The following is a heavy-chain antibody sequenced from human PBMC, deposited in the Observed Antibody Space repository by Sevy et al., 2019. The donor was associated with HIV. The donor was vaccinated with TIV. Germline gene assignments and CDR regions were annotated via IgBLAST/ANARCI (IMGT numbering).Heavy chain of an antibody. CDR1: GGSISSGSYY. J-gene: IGHJ6*02. V-gene: IGHV4-61*02. Sequence: SETLSLTCTVSGGSISSGSYYWSWIRQPAGKGLEWIGRIYTSGSTNYNPSLKSRVTMSVDTSKNQFSLKLSSVTAADTAVYYCALGVDTAMENYYYYGMDVWGQGTTVTVSS. CDR3: ALGVDTAMENYYYYGMDV. CDR2: IYTSGST. D-gene: IGHD5-18*01.